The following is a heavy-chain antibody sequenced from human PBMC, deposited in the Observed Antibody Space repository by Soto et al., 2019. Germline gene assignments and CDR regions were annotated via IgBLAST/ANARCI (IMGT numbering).Heavy chain of an antibody. CDR3: ASTVGYCSSWVTRGFDY. CDR1: GGTFSSYA. CDR2: IIPIFGTA. D-gene: IGHD6-13*01. V-gene: IGHV1-69*01. Sequence: QVQLVQSGAEVKKPESSVKVSCKASGGTFSSYAISWVRQAPGQGLEWMGGIIPIFGTANYAQKFQGRVTITADDSTSTVYMDLSSLRSEDTDAYYCASTVGYCSSWVTRGFDYWGQGTLVTVSS. J-gene: IGHJ4*02.